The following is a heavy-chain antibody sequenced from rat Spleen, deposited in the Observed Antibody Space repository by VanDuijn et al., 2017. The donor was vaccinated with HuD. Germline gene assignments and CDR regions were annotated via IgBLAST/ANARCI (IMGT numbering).Heavy chain of an antibody. CDR3: TTDLTYYGYNPRSDY. V-gene: IGHV4-2*01. D-gene: IGHD1-9*01. CDR2: INKDSRTI. J-gene: IGHJ2*01. Sequence: EVKLVESGGGLVQPGRSLKLSCAASGFNFNDYWMGWVRQAPGKGLEWIGEINKDSRTIKYTPSLKDKITISRDNAQNTLYLEMSKLGSEDTGTYYCTTDLTYYGYNPRSDYWGQGVMVTVSS. CDR1: GFNFNDYW.